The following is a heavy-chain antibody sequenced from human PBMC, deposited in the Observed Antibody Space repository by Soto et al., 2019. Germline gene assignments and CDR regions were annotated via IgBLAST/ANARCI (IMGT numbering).Heavy chain of an antibody. CDR1: GFTFGDYA. J-gene: IGHJ4*02. Sequence: EVQLVESGGGLVKPGRSLRLSCTASGFTFGDYAMNWFRQAPGKGLEWVGFIRSKAYGGATEYAASVKGRFTISRDDSKSIAYLQMNSLKTEDTAVYYCTRHPGGDVLIWFGVRSGDYWGQGTLVTVSS. CDR3: TRHPGGDVLIWFGVRSGDY. D-gene: IGHD3-10*01. CDR2: IRSKAYGGAT. V-gene: IGHV3-49*05.